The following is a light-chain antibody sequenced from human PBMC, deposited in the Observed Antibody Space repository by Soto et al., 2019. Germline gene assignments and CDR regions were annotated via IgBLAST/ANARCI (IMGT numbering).Light chain of an antibody. V-gene: IGKV1-39*01. Sequence: DLQMSQSPSSLSASVGDSVTITCRASETIIDYLNWYQQQPGEAPKLLILSASSLHSGVPSRFRGSGSGTHFTLTISSLQPEDFATYFCQQSFSAPRTFGQGTKLQAK. CDR1: ETIIDY. CDR3: QQSFSAPRT. CDR2: SAS. J-gene: IGKJ2*01.